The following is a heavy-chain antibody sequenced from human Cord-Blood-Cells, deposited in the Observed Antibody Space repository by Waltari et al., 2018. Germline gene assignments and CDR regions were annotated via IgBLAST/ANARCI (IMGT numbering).Heavy chain of an antibody. CDR2: IWYDGSNK. J-gene: IGHJ6*02. CDR3: ARDNTYYYGMDV. V-gene: IGHV3-33*01. CDR1: GFTLRRCG. Sequence: QVQLVESGGGVVQHGRPLCLSCAASGFTLRRCGLRWGRQAPGKGVELVAVIWYDGSNKYYADSVKGRFTISRDNSKNTLYLQMNSLRAEDTSVYYCARDNTYYYGMDVWGQRTTVTVSS.